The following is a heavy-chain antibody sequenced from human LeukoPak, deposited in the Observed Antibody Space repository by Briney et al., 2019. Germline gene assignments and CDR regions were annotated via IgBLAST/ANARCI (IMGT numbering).Heavy chain of an antibody. D-gene: IGHD2-2*01. V-gene: IGHV3-20*04. J-gene: IGHJ6*03. CDR2: INWNGGNT. CDR3: ARSARRGTLGPAAVFVTRYYFYYYMDV. Sequence: GGSLRLSCALSGLTFYDYGMTWVRQAPGEGLEWVADINWNGGNTGYADSVKGRFTISRDNAKNSLYLQMNSLGAEDTAFSYCARSARRGTLGPAAVFVTRYYFYYYMDVWGKGTTVSVSS. CDR1: GLTFYDYG.